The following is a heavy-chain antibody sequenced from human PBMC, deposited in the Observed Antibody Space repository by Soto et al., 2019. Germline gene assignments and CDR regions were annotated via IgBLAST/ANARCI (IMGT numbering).Heavy chain of an antibody. D-gene: IGHD1-26*01. CDR1: GFTFSSYA. Sequence: EVQLLESGGGLVQPGGSLRLSCAASGFTFSSYAMRWVRQAPVKGLEWVSAISGSGDSTYYTDSVKGRFTISRDNSKNTLYLQINSLRAEDKAVYCCARRGSGSYYDYWGQGTLVTVSS. CDR3: ARRGSGSYYDY. J-gene: IGHJ4*02. V-gene: IGHV3-23*01. CDR2: ISGSGDST.